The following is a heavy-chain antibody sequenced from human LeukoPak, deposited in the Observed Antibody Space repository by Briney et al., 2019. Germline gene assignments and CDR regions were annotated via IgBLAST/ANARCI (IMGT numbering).Heavy chain of an antibody. Sequence: SQTLSLTCTVSGGSISSGDYYWSWIRQPPGKGLEWIGYIYYSGSTYYNPSLKSRVTISVDTSKNQFSLKLSSVTAADTAVYYCARTLVGPNTAYYYYMDVWGKGTTVTVSS. CDR2: IYYSGST. J-gene: IGHJ6*03. CDR3: ARTLVGPNTAYYYYMDV. CDR1: GGSISSGDYY. V-gene: IGHV4-30-4*08. D-gene: IGHD2-2*01.